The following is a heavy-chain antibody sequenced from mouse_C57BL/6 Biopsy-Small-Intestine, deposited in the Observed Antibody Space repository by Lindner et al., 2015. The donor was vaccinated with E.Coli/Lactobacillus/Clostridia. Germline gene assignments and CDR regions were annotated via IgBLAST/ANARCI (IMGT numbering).Heavy chain of an antibody. CDR2: VSVHDGNI. J-gene: IGHJ3*01. CDR3: ARHQGAGWPLDVFEI. D-gene: IGHD1-2*01. V-gene: IGHV1-63*02. CDR1: GYTFINHA. Sequence: SVKVSCKSIGYTFINHAFSWVRQAPGRGLEWMGLVSVHDGNIQYGQEYQGRLTLTTDPTTKTVFMELTTLRPDDTAMYYCARHQGAGWPLDVFEIWGQGTMVTVSS.